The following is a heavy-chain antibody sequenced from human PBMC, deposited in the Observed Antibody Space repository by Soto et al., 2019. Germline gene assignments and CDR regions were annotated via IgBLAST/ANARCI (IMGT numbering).Heavy chain of an antibody. CDR1: GGSLSSYY. J-gene: IGHJ6*02. Sequence: PSETLSLTCTVSGGSLSSYYWSWIRQPPGKGLEWIGYIYYNGSTNYNLSLKSRVNISVDTSKIQFSLKLSAVTAADTGVYYCARGGYDVWSGPYGMDVWGQGTTVTVSS. CDR3: ARGGYDVWSGPYGMDV. D-gene: IGHD3-3*01. CDR2: IYYNGST. V-gene: IGHV4-59*01.